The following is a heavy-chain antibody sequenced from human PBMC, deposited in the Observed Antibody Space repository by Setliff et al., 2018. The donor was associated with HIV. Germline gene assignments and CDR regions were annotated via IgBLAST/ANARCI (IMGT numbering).Heavy chain of an antibody. CDR1: GFIFSTYG. CDR3: ASSGIAARLEYFHH. CDR2: IKQDGSEK. D-gene: IGHD6-6*01. V-gene: IGHV3-7*01. J-gene: IGHJ1*01. Sequence: SLRLSCAASGFIFSTYGMHWVRQAPGKGLEWVANIKQDGSEKYYVDSVKGRFTISRDNAKNSLYLQMDSLRAEDTAVYYCASSGIAARLEYFHHWGQGSLVTVSS.